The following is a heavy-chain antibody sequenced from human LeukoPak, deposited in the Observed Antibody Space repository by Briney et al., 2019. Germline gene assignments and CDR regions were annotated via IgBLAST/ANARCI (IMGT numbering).Heavy chain of an antibody. CDR3: AKSPSSGFRANYYYGMDV. V-gene: IGHV3-30*18. D-gene: IGHD3-22*01. Sequence: MHWVRQAPGKGLEWVAVISYDGSIKYYADSVKGRFTISRDNSKNTLYLQMNSLRAEDTAVYCCAKSPSSGFRANYYYGMDVWGQGTTVTVSS. CDR2: ISYDGSIK. J-gene: IGHJ6*02.